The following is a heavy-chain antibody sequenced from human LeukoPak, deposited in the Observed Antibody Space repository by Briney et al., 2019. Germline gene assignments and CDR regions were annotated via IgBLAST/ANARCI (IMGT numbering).Heavy chain of an antibody. CDR1: GYTFTTYY. J-gene: IGHJ4*02. CDR3: ARDYYDSSGYFMAAYYFDY. V-gene: IGHV1-46*01. Sequence: ASVKVSCKASGYTFTTYYIHWVRQAPGQGLEWMGIINPSGGGTSYAQKFQGRVTMTRDMSTSTVYMELSSLRSEDTAVYYCARDYYDSSGYFMAAYYFDYWGQGTLVTVSS. CDR2: INPSGGGT. D-gene: IGHD3-22*01.